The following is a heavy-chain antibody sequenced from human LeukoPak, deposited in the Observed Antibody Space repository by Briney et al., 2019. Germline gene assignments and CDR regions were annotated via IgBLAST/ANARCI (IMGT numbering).Heavy chain of an antibody. J-gene: IGHJ4*02. Sequence: SETLSLTCTVSGGSISSYYWSWIRQPPGKGLEWIGYIYYSGSTNYNPSLKSRVTISVDTSKNQFSLKLSSVTAADTAVYYCARSLRRFLEWLPQDWGQGTLVTVSS. CDR1: GGSISSYY. V-gene: IGHV4-59*01. CDR3: ARSLRRFLEWLPQD. CDR2: IYYSGST. D-gene: IGHD3-3*01.